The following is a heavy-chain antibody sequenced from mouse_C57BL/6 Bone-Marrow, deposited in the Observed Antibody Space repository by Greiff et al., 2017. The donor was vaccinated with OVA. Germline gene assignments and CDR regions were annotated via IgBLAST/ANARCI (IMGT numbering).Heavy chain of an antibody. J-gene: IGHJ1*03. CDR2: IYPGDGDT. CDR1: GYAFSSYW. V-gene: IGHV1-80*01. CDR3: ARGGRWYFDV. Sequence: VKLQESGAELVKPGASVKISCKASGYAFSSYWMNWVKQRPGKGLEWIGQIYPGDGDTNYNGKFKGKATLTADKSSSTAYMQLSSLTSEDSAVYFCARGGRWYFDVWGTGTTVTVSS. D-gene: IGHD3-3*01.